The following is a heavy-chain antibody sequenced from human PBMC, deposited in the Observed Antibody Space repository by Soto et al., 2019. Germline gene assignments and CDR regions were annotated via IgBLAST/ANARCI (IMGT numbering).Heavy chain of an antibody. CDR3: ARVGDIVLVPAATALFDP. CDR1: GGSISSGDYY. J-gene: IGHJ5*02. CDR2: IYYSGST. V-gene: IGHV4-30-4*01. D-gene: IGHD2-2*01. Sequence: PSETLSLTCTVSGGSISSGDYYWSWIRQPPGKGLEWIGYIYYSGSTYYNPSLKSRVTISVDTSKNQFSLKLSSVTAADTAVYYCARVGDIVLVPAATALFDPWGQGTLVTVSS.